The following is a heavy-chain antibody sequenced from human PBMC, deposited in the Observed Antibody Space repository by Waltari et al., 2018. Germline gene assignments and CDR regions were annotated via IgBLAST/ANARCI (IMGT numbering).Heavy chain of an antibody. V-gene: IGHV3-7*01. CDR2: IKQDGSEK. CDR3: ASQVDNYDFWSGSLDY. Sequence: EVQLVESGGGLVQPGGSLRLSCAASGFTFSSYWMSWFRQAPGKGLEWVANIKQDGSEKYYVDSVKGRFTISRDNAKNSLYLQMNSLRAEDTAVYYCASQVDNYDFWSGSLDYWGQGTLVTVSS. J-gene: IGHJ4*02. D-gene: IGHD3-3*01. CDR1: GFTFSSYW.